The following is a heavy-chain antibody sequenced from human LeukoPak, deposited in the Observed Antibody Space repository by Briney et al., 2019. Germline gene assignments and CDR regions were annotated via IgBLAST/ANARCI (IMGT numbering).Heavy chain of an antibody. CDR2: MNPNSGNT. Sequence: ASVKVPCKASGYTFTSYDINWVRQATGQGLEWMGWMNPNSGNTGYAQKFQGRVTITRNTSISTAYMELSSLRSEDTAVYYCARNKVGNWFDPWGQGTLVAVSS. D-gene: IGHD5-12*01. V-gene: IGHV1-8*03. J-gene: IGHJ5*02. CDR3: ARNKVGNWFDP. CDR1: GYTFTSYD.